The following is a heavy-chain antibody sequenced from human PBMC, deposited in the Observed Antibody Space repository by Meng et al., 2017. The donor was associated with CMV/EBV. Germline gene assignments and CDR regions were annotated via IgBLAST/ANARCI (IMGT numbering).Heavy chain of an antibody. V-gene: IGHV5-51*04. CDR3: ARRGLEWPRDPNYYFDY. CDR1: GYSFTSYW. Sequence: GGSLRLSCKGSGYSFTSYWIGWVRQMPGKGLEWMGIIYPGDSDTRYSPSFQGQVTISADKPISTAYLQWSSLKASDTAMYYCARRGLEWPRDPNYYFDYWGQGTLVTVSS. J-gene: IGHJ4*02. D-gene: IGHD1-1*01. CDR2: IYPGDSDT.